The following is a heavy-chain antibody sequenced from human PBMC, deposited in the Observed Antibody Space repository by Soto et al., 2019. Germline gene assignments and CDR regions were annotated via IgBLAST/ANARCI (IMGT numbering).Heavy chain of an antibody. CDR2: ISYDGSNK. CDR1: GFTFSSYA. CDR3: ARDMEWVRSGWFDP. D-gene: IGHD3-3*01. J-gene: IGHJ5*02. Sequence: LRLSCAASGFTFSSYAMHWVRQAPGKGLEWVAVISYDGSNKYYADSVKGRFTISRDNSKNTLYLQMNSLRAEDTAAYYCARDMEWVRSGWFDPWGQGTLVTVSS. V-gene: IGHV3-30-3*01.